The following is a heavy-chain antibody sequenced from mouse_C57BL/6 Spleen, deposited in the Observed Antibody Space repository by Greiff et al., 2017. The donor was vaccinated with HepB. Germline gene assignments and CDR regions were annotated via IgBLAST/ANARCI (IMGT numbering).Heavy chain of an antibody. CDR3: TQLGRWDY. D-gene: IGHD4-1*02. Sequence: VQGVESGAELVRPGASVTLSCKASGYTFTDYEMHWVKQTPVHGLEWIGAIDPETGGTAYNQKFKGKAILTADKSSSTAYMELRSLTSEDSAVYYCTQLGRWDYWGQGTTLTVSS. V-gene: IGHV1-15*01. J-gene: IGHJ2*01. CDR1: GYTFTDYE. CDR2: IDPETGGT.